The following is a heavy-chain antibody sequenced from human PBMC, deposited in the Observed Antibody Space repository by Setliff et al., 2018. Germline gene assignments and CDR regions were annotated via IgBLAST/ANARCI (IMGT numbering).Heavy chain of an antibody. J-gene: IGHJ3*02. CDR2: IHQRGRT. Sequence: SETLSLTCGVSGVSITSGHYWGWIRQSPGKGLEWLATIHQRGRTYYNPSLNSRVTISLDTSKNRFSLKLRSVTAEDSAVYYCASPGRDNLDSPFDAFDIWGQGTKVTVS. V-gene: IGHV4-38-2*01. CDR3: ASPGRDNLDSPFDAFDI. CDR1: GVSITSGHY. D-gene: IGHD3-3*01.